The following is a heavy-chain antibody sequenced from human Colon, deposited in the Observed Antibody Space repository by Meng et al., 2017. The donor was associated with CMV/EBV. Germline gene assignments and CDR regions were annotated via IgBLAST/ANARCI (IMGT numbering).Heavy chain of an antibody. CDR3: ARDSNLSGLAY. D-gene: IGHD3-10*01. J-gene: IGHJ4*02. Sequence: QGRLRESGSRLVSPSEPLPVTCTVSAASTTSYYWSWIRQPAGQGLEWIGRVYISGNTNYNHYLKSRVTMSIDTSKNQLSLNIRSVTAADTAVYYCARDSNLSGLAYWGQGTLVTVSS. CDR1: AASTTSYY. CDR2: VYISGNT. V-gene: IGHV4-4*07.